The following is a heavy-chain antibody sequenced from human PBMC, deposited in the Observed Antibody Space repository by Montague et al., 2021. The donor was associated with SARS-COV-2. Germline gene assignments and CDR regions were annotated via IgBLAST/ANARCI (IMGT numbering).Heavy chain of an antibody. CDR2: IYYSGST. V-gene: IGHV4-61*01. CDR1: GGSVSSGSHY. Sequence: SETLSLTCTVSGGSVSSGSHYWSWIRQPPGKGLEWTGYIYYSGSTNYNPSLKSRVTISVDTSKNQFSLKLSSVTAADTAVYYCASGPCHITIFGVVTRYGMDVWGQGTTVTVSS. CDR3: ASGPCHITIFGVVTRYGMDV. J-gene: IGHJ6*02. D-gene: IGHD3-3*01.